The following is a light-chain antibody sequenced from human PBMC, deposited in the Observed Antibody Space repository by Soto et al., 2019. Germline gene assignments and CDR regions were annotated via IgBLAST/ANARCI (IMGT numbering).Light chain of an antibody. CDR3: MQRIEFRYT. V-gene: IGKV2-40*01. CDR2: TLS. Sequence: DIVLTQTPLSLPVTPGEPASISCRSSQSLFDRGDGNTYLDWYLQMPGQSPQLLIYTLSYRASGVPDRFSGSGSGTDCPLKISRVETEVVGAYYCMQRIEFRYTFGQGTKLEIK. J-gene: IGKJ2*01. CDR1: QSLFDRGDGNTY.